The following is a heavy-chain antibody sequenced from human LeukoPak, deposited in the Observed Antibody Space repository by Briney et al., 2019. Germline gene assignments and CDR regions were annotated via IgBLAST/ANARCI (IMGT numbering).Heavy chain of an antibody. V-gene: IGHV3-23*01. Sequence: GGSLRLSCAASGFSFSSYAMSWVRQAREKGLEWVSALSGSGISTYYTDSVKGRFTISRDNSKNTLYLQMNSLRVEDTAVYYCAKDLSYAFDYWGQGTLVTVSS. J-gene: IGHJ4*02. CDR2: LSGSGIST. D-gene: IGHD2-2*01. CDR3: AKDLSYAFDY. CDR1: GFSFSSYA.